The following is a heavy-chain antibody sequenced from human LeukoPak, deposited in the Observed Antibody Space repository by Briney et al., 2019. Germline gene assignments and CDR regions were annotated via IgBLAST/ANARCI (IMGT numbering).Heavy chain of an antibody. CDR3: ARGRLSYSSSWYRLNYYYYYGMDV. Sequence: VASVKVSCKASGYTFTGYYMHWVRQAPGQGLEWMGWINPNSGGTNYAQKFQGRVTMTRDTSISTAYMELSRLRSDDTAAYYCARGRLSYSSSWYRLNYYYYYGMDVWGQGTTVTVS. D-gene: IGHD6-13*01. V-gene: IGHV1-2*02. CDR1: GYTFTGYY. CDR2: INPNSGGT. J-gene: IGHJ6*02.